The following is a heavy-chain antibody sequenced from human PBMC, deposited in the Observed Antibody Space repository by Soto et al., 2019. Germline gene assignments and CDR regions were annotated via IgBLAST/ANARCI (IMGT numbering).Heavy chain of an antibody. CDR3: ARGFSSGWPFGY. V-gene: IGHV1-46*01. J-gene: IGHJ4*02. CDR2: INPSGGST. Sequence: VKVSCRASGYTFTNYYMHWVRQAPGQGLEWMEIINPSGGSTTYAQKFQGRVTMTRDTSTSTVYMELSSLRSEDTAVYYCARGFSSGWPFGYWGQGTPVTVSS. D-gene: IGHD6-19*01. CDR1: GYTFTNYY.